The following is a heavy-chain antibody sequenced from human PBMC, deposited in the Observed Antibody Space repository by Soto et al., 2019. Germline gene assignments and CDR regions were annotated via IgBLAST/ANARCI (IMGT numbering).Heavy chain of an antibody. V-gene: IGHV1-3*01. CDR2: INAGNGNT. J-gene: IGHJ4*02. CDR3: ARVWGATKNFDY. Sequence: ASVKVSCKASGYTFTSYAMHWVRRAPGQRLEWMGWINAGNGNTKYSQKFQGRVTITRDTSASTAYMELSSLRSEDTAVYYCARVWGATKNFDYWGQGTLVTVSS. CDR1: GYTFTSYA. D-gene: IGHD1-26*01.